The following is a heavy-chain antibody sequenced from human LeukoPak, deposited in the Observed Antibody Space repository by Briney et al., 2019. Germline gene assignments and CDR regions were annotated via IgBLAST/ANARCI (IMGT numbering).Heavy chain of an antibody. CDR1: GFTFSSYA. D-gene: IGHD3-22*01. V-gene: IGHV3-23*01. Sequence: GGSLRLSCAASGFTFSSYAMSWVRQAPGKGLEWVSAISGSGGSTYYADSVKGRFTISRDNSKNTLYLQMDSLRAEDTAVYYCAKKVAAMIVVVRQNYFDYWGQGTLVTVSS. J-gene: IGHJ4*02. CDR2: ISGSGGST. CDR3: AKKVAAMIVVVRQNYFDY.